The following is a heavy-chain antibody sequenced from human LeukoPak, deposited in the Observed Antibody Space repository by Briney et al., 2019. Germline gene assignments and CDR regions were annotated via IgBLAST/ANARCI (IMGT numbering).Heavy chain of an antibody. J-gene: IGHJ4*02. CDR3: ARVRTAMEIGAY. V-gene: IGHV3-43*02. D-gene: IGHD5-18*01. CDR2: ISDDGDT. CDR1: GFTFCDFV. Sequence: GGALRLSCAASGFTFCDFVMHWVRQAPGRSLEWVSLISDDGDTYYGGSVNSRFTVSRDNSKISLYLPMNSLRTEDTRLYYCARVRTAMEIGAYWGQGTLVTVSS.